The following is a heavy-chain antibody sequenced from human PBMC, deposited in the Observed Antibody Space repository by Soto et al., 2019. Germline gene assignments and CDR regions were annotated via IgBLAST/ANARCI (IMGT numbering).Heavy chain of an antibody. CDR2: INPSGGST. J-gene: IGHJ3*02. Sequence: QVQLVQSGAEVKKPGASVKVSCKASGYTFTSYYMHWVRQAPGQGLEWMGIINPSGGSTSYAQKFQGRVTMTRDTSTSTVYMELSSLRSEDTAVYYCARDTFSLVVLADDAFDIWGQGTMVTVSS. CDR3: ARDTFSLVVLADDAFDI. V-gene: IGHV1-46*01. D-gene: IGHD2-15*01. CDR1: GYTFTSYY.